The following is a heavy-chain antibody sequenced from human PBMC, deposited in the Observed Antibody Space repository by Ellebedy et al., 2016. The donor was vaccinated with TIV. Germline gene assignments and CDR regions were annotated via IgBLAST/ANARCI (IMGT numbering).Heavy chain of an antibody. D-gene: IGHD3-16*01. J-gene: IGHJ3*02. V-gene: IGHV3-23*01. CDR3: AKPMGPGGRFDAFDI. CDR2: ITGIGTST. Sequence: GGSLRLSXAASGFTFSNYAMSWVRQAPGKGLEWVSAITGIGTSTYYADSVKSRFTISRDNSKNTLSLQMNSLRADDTAIYYCAKPMGPGGRFDAFDIWGQGTLVTVSS. CDR1: GFTFSNYA.